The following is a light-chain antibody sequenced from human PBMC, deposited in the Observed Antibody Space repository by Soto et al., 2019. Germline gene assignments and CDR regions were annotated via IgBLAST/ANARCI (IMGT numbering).Light chain of an antibody. CDR2: NDN. J-gene: IGLJ3*02. V-gene: IGLV1-44*01. CDR3: AAWDDSLNARGV. Sequence: QSVLTQPPSASGTPGQRVPISCSGSRSNIGSNAVSWYQQLPGTAPKLLIYNDNQRPSRVPDRFSASKSGTSASLAISGLQSEDEADYYCAAWDDSLNARGVFGGGTKLTVL. CDR1: RSNIGSNA.